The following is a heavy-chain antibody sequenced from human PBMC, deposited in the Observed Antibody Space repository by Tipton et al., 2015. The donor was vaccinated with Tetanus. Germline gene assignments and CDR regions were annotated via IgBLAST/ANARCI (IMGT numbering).Heavy chain of an antibody. Sequence: SLRLSCAASGFTFSGSAMHWVRQTPGKGLEWVANMKPDGSEGYYVASARGRFTISRDNAKNSLYLQMNSLRAEDTAVYYCARDDMIGTSDYWGQGTLVTVSS. CDR2: MKPDGSEG. CDR1: GFTFSGSA. J-gene: IGHJ4*02. CDR3: ARDDMIGTSDY. V-gene: IGHV3-7*01. D-gene: IGHD1-1*01.